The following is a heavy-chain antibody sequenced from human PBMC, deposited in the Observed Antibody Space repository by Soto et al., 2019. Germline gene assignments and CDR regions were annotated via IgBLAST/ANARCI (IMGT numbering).Heavy chain of an antibody. CDR3: ARQRTGYSFDY. J-gene: IGHJ4*02. Sequence: SETLSLTCTVSGGSISSSSYYWGWIRQPPGKGLEWIGSIYYSGSTYYNPSLKSRVTISVDTSKNQFSLKLSSVTAADTAVYYCARQRTGYSFDYWGPGPLVTVSS. CDR1: GGSISSSSYY. CDR2: IYYSGST. D-gene: IGHD3-9*01. V-gene: IGHV4-39*01.